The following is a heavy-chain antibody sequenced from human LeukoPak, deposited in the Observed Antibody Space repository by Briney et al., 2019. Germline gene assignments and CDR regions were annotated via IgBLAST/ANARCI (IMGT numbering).Heavy chain of an antibody. CDR1: GYSISSGYF. Sequence: SETLSLTCTVSGYSISSGYFWGWIRQPPGKGLEWIGTIYNSGSTYYNASLESRVTISVDTSKNQVSLKLSSVTAADTAVYYCARDRVGQQLVGRKYYYYYMDVWGKGTTVTISS. D-gene: IGHD6-13*01. J-gene: IGHJ6*03. CDR2: IYNSGST. V-gene: IGHV4-38-2*02. CDR3: ARDRVGQQLVGRKYYYYYMDV.